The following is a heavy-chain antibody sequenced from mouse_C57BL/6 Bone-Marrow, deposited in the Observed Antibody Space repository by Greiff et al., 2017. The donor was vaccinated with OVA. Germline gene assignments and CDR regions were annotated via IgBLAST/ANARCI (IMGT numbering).Heavy chain of an antibody. V-gene: IGHV1-42*01. CDR2: INPSTGGT. Sequence: EVQLQQSGPELVKPGASVKISCKASGYSFTGYYMNWVKQSPEKSLEWIGEINPSTGGTTYNQKFKAKATLTVDKSSSTAYMQLKSLTSEDSAVYLCARGGTTAFAQGGQETVVCVSA. CDR1: GYSFTGYY. CDR3: ARGGTTAFAQ. D-gene: IGHD3-1*01. J-gene: IGHJ3*01.